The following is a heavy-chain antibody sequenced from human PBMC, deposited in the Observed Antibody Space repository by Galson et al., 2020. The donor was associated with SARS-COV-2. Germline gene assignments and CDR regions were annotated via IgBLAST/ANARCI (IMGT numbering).Heavy chain of an antibody. V-gene: IGHV4-59*03. CDR3: ARSPYYYYYYRDV. CDR2: IYYSGRT. CDR1: GASISSYY. Sequence: SETLSLTCTVSGASISSYYWSWIRQPPGKGLDWIGYIYYSGRTNYTPSLKSRVTISVDTSKNQFSLKLSSVTAADTAVYDCARSPYYYYYYRDVGGKGTTVTISS. J-gene: IGHJ6*03.